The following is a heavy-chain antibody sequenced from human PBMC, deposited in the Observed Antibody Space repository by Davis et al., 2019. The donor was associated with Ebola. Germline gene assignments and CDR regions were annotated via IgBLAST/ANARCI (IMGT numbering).Heavy chain of an antibody. CDR2: ISYDGSNK. D-gene: IGHD1-26*01. CDR3: ARRSGSFDY. CDR1: GFTFSSYA. V-gene: IGHV3-30*04. Sequence: GESLKISCAASGFTFSSYAMHWVRQAPGKGLEWVAVISYDGSNKYYADSVKGRFTISRDNSKKTMYLQMNSLRAEDTAVYYCARRSGSFDYWGQGTLVTVSS. J-gene: IGHJ4*02.